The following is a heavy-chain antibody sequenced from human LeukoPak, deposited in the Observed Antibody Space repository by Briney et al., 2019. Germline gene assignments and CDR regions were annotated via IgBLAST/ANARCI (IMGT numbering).Heavy chain of an antibody. Sequence: SETLSLTCAVYGGSFSGYYWSWIRQPPGKGLEWIGEINHSGSTNYNPSLKSRVTISVDTSKNQFSLKLSSVTAADTAVYYCARDESSLIGMDVWGQGTTVPVSS. CDR3: ARDESSLIGMDV. CDR2: INHSGST. J-gene: IGHJ6*02. V-gene: IGHV4-34*01. CDR1: GGSFSGYY. D-gene: IGHD3-22*01.